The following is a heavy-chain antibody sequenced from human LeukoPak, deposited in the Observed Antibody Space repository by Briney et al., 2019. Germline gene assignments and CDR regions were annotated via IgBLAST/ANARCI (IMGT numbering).Heavy chain of an antibody. V-gene: IGHV5-51*01. Sequence: PGESLKISCKGSGYSFDSYWIGRVRQMPGKGLEWMGIIYPGDSDTRYSPSFQGQVTISADKSISTAYLQWSSLKAADTAIYYCARRRDGYPGHFDYWGQGTLVTVSS. J-gene: IGHJ4*02. D-gene: IGHD5-24*01. CDR2: IYPGDSDT. CDR1: GYSFDSYW. CDR3: ARRRDGYPGHFDY.